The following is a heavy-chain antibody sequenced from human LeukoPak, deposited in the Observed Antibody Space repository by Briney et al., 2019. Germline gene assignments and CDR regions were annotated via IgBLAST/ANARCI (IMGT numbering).Heavy chain of an antibody. CDR2: INPNSGGT. D-gene: IGHD5-18*01. J-gene: IGHJ4*02. CDR1: GYTFTGYY. CDR3: ARGVHVIAAMANNY. Sequence: GASVKVSCKASGYTFTGYYMHWVRQAPGQGLEWMGRINPNSGGTNYAQKFQGRVTMTRDTSISTAYMELSRLRSDDTAVYYCARGVHVIAAMANNYWGQGTLVTVSS. V-gene: IGHV1-2*06.